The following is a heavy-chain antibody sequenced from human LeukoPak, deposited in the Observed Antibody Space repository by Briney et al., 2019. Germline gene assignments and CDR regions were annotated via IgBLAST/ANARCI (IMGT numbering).Heavy chain of an antibody. Sequence: SETLSLTCTVSGGSINSDYWSWLRQSPGKGLEWIGFMHKDGSANYNPSLKSRVTISADTSKNHVSLRVTSVTAADTAVYFCARGMYDSTGYSNPFDIWGQGTMVTVSS. CDR2: MHKDGSA. CDR3: ARGMYDSTGYSNPFDI. V-gene: IGHV4-59*12. D-gene: IGHD3-22*01. CDR1: GGSINSDY. J-gene: IGHJ3*02.